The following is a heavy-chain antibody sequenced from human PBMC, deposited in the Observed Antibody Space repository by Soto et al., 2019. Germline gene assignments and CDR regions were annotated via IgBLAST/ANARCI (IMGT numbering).Heavy chain of an antibody. CDR3: AKDRYCSSASCRDPYYYYMDV. V-gene: IGHV3-23*01. J-gene: IGHJ6*03. CDR1: GFTFSNYA. D-gene: IGHD2-2*01. Sequence: EVQVLESGGGLVQSGGSLRLSCAASGFTFSNYAMSWVRQAPGKGLEWVSGISGSGGTTYYADSVKGRFTISRDNSKKTLYLQMNSLRAEDTAVFYCAKDRYCSSASCRDPYYYYMDVWGKGTTVTVSS. CDR2: ISGSGGTT.